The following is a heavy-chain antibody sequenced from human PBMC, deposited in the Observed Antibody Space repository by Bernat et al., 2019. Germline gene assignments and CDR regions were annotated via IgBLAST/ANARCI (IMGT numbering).Heavy chain of an antibody. D-gene: IGHD3-16*01. J-gene: IGHJ4*02. Sequence: GRRGASGGGWVQPGGSLRLSCVASGFSFSSYWMSWVRQAPGKGLEWVAQIKPDGRDTSYVDYLKGRFTISRDNAKNSLHLQMNSLRDEDTAVYFCVKFGDSYAYDFWGQGALVTVSS. CDR3: VKFGDSYAYDF. CDR1: GFSFSSYW. V-gene: IGHV3-7*02. CDR2: IKPDGRDT.